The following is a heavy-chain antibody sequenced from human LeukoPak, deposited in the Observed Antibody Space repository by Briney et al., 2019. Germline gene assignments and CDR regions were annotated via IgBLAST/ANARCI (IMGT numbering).Heavy chain of an antibody. J-gene: IGHJ4*02. CDR2: ISAYNGNT. V-gene: IGHV1-18*01. D-gene: IGHD3-22*01. CDR3: ATSPQYYYDSSGYYPHW. Sequence: ASVKVSCKASGYTFTNYGISWERQAPGQGLEWMGWISAYNGNTNYAQKLQGRVTMTTDTSTSTAYMELRSLRSDDTAVYYCATSPQYYYDSSGYYPHWWGQGTLVTVSS. CDR1: GYTFTNYG.